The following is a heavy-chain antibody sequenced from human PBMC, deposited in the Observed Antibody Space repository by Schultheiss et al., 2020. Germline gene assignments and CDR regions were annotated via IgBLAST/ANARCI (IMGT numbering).Heavy chain of an antibody. CDR2: IYHSGST. CDR3: ASLAYCGGDCYVAFDI. V-gene: IGHV4-34*01. D-gene: IGHD2-21*02. Sequence: SETLSLTCAVYGGSFSGYYWGWIRQPPGKGLEWIGSIYHSGSTYYNPSLKSRVTISVDTSKNQFSLKLSSVTAADTAVYYCASLAYCGGDCYVAFDIWGQGTMVTVSS. J-gene: IGHJ3*02. CDR1: GGSFSGYY.